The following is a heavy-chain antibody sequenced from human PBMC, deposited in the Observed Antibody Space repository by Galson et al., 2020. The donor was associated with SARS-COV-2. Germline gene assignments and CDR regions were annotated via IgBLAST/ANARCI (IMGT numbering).Heavy chain of an antibody. CDR3: ARPKSGSYLSYLDY. J-gene: IGHJ4*02. V-gene: IGHV3-30*04. Sequence: GGSLRLSCAASGFTFSSYAMHWVRQAPGKGLEWVAVISYDGSNKYYADSVKGRFTISRDNSKNTLYLQMNSLRAEDTAVYYCARPKSGSYLSYLDYWGQGTLVTVSS. CDR1: GFTFSSYA. CDR2: ISYDGSNK. D-gene: IGHD1-26*01.